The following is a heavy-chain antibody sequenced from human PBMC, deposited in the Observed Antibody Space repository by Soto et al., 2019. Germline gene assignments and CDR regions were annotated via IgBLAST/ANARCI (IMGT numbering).Heavy chain of an antibody. J-gene: IGHJ4*02. CDR3: ARASGYVSGWYHDY. CDR2: LIPILGTT. V-gene: IGHV1-69*13. CDR1: GGTFSSDA. Sequence: SVKVSCKASGGTFSSDAVSWVRQAPGQGLEWMGGLIPILGTTHYAQKFQGRVTITADESTNTAYMELSSLRSDDTAVYYCARASGYVSGWYHDYWGQGTRVTVSS. D-gene: IGHD6-19*01.